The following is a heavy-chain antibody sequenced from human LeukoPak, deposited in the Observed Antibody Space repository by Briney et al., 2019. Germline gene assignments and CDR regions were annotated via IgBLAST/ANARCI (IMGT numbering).Heavy chain of an antibody. Sequence: GGSLRLSCEASGFTFSGHWMSWVRQAPGKGLEWVGNIKQDGSEKSYVDSVKGRFTISRDNAKNLLYLQMNSLRGEDTAVYYCAREVRGLDPWGQGTLVTVSS. J-gene: IGHJ5*02. CDR3: AREVRGLDP. V-gene: IGHV3-7*03. D-gene: IGHD4/OR15-4a*01. CDR2: IKQDGSEK. CDR1: GFTFSGHW.